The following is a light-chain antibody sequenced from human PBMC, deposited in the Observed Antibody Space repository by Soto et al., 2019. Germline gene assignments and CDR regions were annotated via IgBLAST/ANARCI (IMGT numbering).Light chain of an antibody. V-gene: IGKV3-11*01. Sequence: EIVLTQSPATLSLSPGERATLSCRASQSVTTFLAWYQQKSGQAPRLLISDASNRATGIPARFSGSGSGTDFTLTISSLEPEDSAVYYCQQRSSWWTFGQGNKVAIK. J-gene: IGKJ1*01. CDR2: DAS. CDR3: QQRSSWWT. CDR1: QSVTTF.